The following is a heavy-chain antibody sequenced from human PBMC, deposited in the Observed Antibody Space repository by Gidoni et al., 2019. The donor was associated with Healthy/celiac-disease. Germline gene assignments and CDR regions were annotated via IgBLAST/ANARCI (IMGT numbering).Heavy chain of an antibody. D-gene: IGHD4-17*01. CDR1: GFTFSSYA. CDR2: ISYDGSNK. Sequence: QVQLVESGGGVVQPGRSLRLSCAASGFTFSSYAMHWVRQAPGKGLEWVAVISYDGSNKYYADSVKGRFTISRDNSKNTLYLQMNSLRAEDTAVYYCARDRVNDYGDYHDAFDIWGQGTMVTVSS. V-gene: IGHV3-30-3*01. J-gene: IGHJ3*02. CDR3: ARDRVNDYGDYHDAFDI.